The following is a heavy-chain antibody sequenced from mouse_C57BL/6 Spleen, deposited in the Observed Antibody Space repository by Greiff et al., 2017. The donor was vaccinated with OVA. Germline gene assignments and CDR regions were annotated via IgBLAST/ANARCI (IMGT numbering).Heavy chain of an antibody. CDR1: GISITTGNYR. V-gene: IGHV3-5*01. CDR3: AREGAREGYGDV. CDR2: IYSSGTI. J-gene: IGHJ1*03. Sequence: EVKLVESGPGLVKPSQTVFLTCTVPGISITTGNYRWSWLRQFPGNKLEWIGYIYSSGTITYHPSLPRRPTSTRDTPKNQFFLEMNSLTAEDTATDDCAREGAREGYGDVWGTGTTVTVSS.